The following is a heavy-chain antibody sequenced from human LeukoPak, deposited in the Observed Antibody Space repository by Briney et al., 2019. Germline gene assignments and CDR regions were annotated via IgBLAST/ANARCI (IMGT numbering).Heavy chain of an antibody. CDR2: IKSKTDGRTT. J-gene: IGHJ5*02. V-gene: IGHV3-15*01. Sequence: GGSLRLSCAASGFTFSNAWMSWVRQAPGTGLEWVGRIKSKTDGRTTDYAAPVKGRFTISRDDSKNTLYLQMNSLKMEDTAVYYCTTENYGGSNWFDPWGQGTLVTVSS. CDR1: GFTFSNAW. CDR3: TTENYGGSNWFDP. D-gene: IGHD4-23*01.